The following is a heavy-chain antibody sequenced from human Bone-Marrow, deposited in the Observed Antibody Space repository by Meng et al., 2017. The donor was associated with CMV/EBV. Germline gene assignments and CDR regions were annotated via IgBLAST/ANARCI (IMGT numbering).Heavy chain of an antibody. Sequence: SETLSLTCTVSGGSISSYYWSWIRQPPGKGLEWIGYIYYSGSTNYNSSLKSRVTIPVDTSKNQFSLKLSSVTAADTAVYYCARGGVVIPFDYWGQGTLVTVSS. CDR1: GGSISSYY. J-gene: IGHJ4*02. D-gene: IGHD3-3*01. CDR2: IYYSGST. CDR3: ARGGVVIPFDY. V-gene: IGHV4-59*01.